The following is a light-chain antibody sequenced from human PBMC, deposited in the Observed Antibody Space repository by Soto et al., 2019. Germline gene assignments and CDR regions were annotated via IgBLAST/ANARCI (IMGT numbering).Light chain of an antibody. V-gene: IGKV3-15*01. Sequence: EIVLTQSPGTLSLSPGERATLSCRASQSVCSNLAWYQQKPGQAPRLLIYGASTRATGIPARFSGSGSGTEFTLTISSLQSEDFAVYYCQQYNNWPPITFGQGTRLEIK. CDR2: GAS. CDR1: QSVCSN. CDR3: QQYNNWPPIT. J-gene: IGKJ5*01.